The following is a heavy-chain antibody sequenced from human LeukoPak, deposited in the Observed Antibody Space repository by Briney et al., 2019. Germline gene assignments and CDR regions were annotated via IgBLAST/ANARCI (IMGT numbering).Heavy chain of an antibody. D-gene: IGHD3-3*01. CDR1: GYSFIGYY. CDR3: ARDFWSGYYSD. J-gene: IGHJ4*02. Sequence: ASVKVSCKASGYSFIGYYMHWVRQAPGQGLEWMGWMNPNSGATKSAQNFQGRVTMTRDTSISTAYMELSRLRSDDTAVYYCARDFWSGYYSDWGQGTLVTVSS. V-gene: IGHV1-2*02. CDR2: MNPNSGAT.